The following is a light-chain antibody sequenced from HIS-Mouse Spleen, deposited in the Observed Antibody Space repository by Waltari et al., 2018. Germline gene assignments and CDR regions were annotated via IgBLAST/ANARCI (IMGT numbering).Light chain of an antibody. CDR3: YSTDSSGNHRV. CDR2: EDS. CDR1: ALPKKC. V-gene: IGLV3-10*01. Sequence: SYELTQPPSVSVSPGQTARITCPGDALPKKCAYWYQQKSGQAPVLVIYEDSKRPSGIPERFSGSSSGTMATLTISGAQVEDEADYYCYSTDSSGNHRVFGGGTKLTVL. J-gene: IGLJ2*01.